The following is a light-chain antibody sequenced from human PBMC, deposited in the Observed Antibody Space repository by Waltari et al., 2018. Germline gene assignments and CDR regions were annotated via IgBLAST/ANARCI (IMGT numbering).Light chain of an antibody. Sequence: QAVVTQEPSLTVSPGGTVTPTCGSSTGAVTSGPYPYWLQQKPGQAPRTLIYDSYIKQSWTPARFSASLVGGKAVLTLSGAQAEDEAKYYCWLAYTGGIVVFGGGTELVVL. CDR3: WLAYTGGIVV. CDR1: TGAVTSGPY. V-gene: IGLV7-46*01. J-gene: IGLJ2*01. CDR2: DSY.